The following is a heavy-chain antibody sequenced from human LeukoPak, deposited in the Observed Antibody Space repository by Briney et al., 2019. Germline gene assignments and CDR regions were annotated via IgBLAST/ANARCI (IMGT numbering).Heavy chain of an antibody. CDR1: GFTFSSYL. J-gene: IGHJ4*02. D-gene: IGHD3-22*01. V-gene: IGHV3-7*01. CDR2: IKQDGSEK. Sequence: GGSLRLSCAASGFTFSSYLMSWVRQAPGKGLEWVANIKQDGSEKYYVDSVKGRFTISRDNAKNSLYVQMNSLRAEDTAVYYCARDSGEDYYDSSGYLDYWGQGTLVTVSS. CDR3: ARDSGEDYYDSSGYLDY.